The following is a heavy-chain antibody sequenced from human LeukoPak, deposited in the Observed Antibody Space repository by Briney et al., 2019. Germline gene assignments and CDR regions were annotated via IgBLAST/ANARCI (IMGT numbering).Heavy chain of an antibody. CDR2: LSGSGINT. V-gene: IGHV3-23*01. CDR1: GFTLSDSA. CDR3: ARTIADCGGDCYKGYFDS. J-gene: IGHJ4*02. D-gene: IGHD2-21*02. Sequence: GGSLRLSCAASGFTLSDSAMNWVRQAPGKGLEWVSALSGSGINTFYTDSVKGRFTISRDISRNTVYLHMNSLRAEDTAVYYCARTIADCGGDCYKGYFDSWGQGTLVTVSS.